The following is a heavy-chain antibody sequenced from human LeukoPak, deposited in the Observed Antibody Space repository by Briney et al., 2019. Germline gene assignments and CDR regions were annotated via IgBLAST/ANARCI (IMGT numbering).Heavy chain of an antibody. CDR1: GGSISSGGYY. J-gene: IGHJ5*02. CDR3: AGPGYRYGHH. D-gene: IGHD5-18*01. Sequence: SETLSLTCTVSGGSISSGGYYWSWIRQPPGKGLEWIGYIYHSGSTYYNPSLKSRVTISVDRSKNQLSLKLSSVTAADTAVYYCAGPGYRYGHHWGQGTLVTVSS. V-gene: IGHV4-30-2*01. CDR2: IYHSGST.